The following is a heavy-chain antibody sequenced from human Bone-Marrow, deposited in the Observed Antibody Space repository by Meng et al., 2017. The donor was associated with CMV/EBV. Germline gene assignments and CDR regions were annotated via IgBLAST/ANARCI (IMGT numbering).Heavy chain of an antibody. CDR1: GFTFSSYW. V-gene: IGHV3-7*01. D-gene: IGHD2-2*01. CDR3: ARILGYCSSTSCPAEGWLDP. J-gene: IGHJ5*02. CDR2: IKQDGSEK. Sequence: GESLKISCAASGFTFSSYWMSWVRQAPGKGLEWVANIKQDGSEKYYVDSVKGRFTISRDNAKNSLYLQMNSLRAEDTAVYYCARILGYCSSTSCPAEGWLDPWGQGTLVTVSS.